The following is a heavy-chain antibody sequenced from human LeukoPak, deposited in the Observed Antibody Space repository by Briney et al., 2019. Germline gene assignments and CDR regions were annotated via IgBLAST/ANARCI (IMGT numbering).Heavy chain of an antibody. CDR1: GYTFTGYY. V-gene: IGHV1-2*02. CDR3: ARLLGTWNTFDY. J-gene: IGHJ4*02. D-gene: IGHD1/OR15-1a*01. CDR2: INPNSGGT. Sequence: GASVKVSCKASGYTFTGYYMHWVRQAPGQELEWMGWINPNSGGTNYAQKFQGRVTMTRDTSISTAYMELSRLRSDDTAVYYCARLLGTWNTFDYWGQGTLVTVSS.